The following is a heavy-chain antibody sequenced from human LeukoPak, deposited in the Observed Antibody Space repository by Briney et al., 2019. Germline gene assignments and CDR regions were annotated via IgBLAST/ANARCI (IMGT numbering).Heavy chain of an antibody. J-gene: IGHJ4*02. CDR3: ARDIGDGGNYFDY. CDR1: GFTFSSFA. V-gene: IGHV3-30*01. D-gene: IGHD4-23*01. CDR2: ISYDGSNK. Sequence: GGSLRLSCAASGFTFSSFAMHWVRQAPGKGLEWVAVISYDGSNKYYADSVKGRFTISRDNSKNTLYLQMNSLRAEDTAVYYCARDIGDGGNYFDYWGQGTLVTVSS.